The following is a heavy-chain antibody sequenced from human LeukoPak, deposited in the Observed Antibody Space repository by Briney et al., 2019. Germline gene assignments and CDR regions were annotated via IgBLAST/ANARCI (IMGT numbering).Heavy chain of an antibody. D-gene: IGHD6-19*01. CDR1: GFTFDDYA. V-gene: IGHV3-9*01. Sequence: PGGSLRLSCAASGFTFDDYAMHWVRQAPGKGLEWVSGISWNSGSIGYADSVKGRFTISRDNAKNSLYLQMNSLRAEDTALYYCAKDTDSSGRFDYWGQGTLVTVSS. J-gene: IGHJ4*02. CDR3: AKDTDSSGRFDY. CDR2: ISWNSGSI.